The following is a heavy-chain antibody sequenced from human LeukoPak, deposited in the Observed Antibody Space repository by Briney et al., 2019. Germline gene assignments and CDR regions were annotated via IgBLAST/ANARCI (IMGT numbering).Heavy chain of an antibody. Sequence: PGGSLRLSCTASGFIFSGYWMSWVRQAPGKGLEWVANIKEDGSEKHYVDSVKGRFTISRDNAENSLFLQMKSLRAEDTAVYYCARSTLFRGVIIKPIDYWGQGTLVTVSS. J-gene: IGHJ4*02. CDR3: ARSTLFRGVIIKPIDY. CDR1: GFIFSGYW. D-gene: IGHD3-10*01. CDR2: IKEDGSEK. V-gene: IGHV3-7*01.